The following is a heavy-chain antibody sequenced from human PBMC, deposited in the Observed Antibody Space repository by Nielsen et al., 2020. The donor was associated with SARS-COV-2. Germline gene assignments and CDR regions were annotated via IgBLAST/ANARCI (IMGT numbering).Heavy chain of an antibody. CDR1: GGSISSSNW. V-gene: IGHV4-4*02. D-gene: IGHD5-12*01. J-gene: IGHJ4*02. Sequence: SETLSLTCAVSGGSISSSNWWSWVRQPPGKGLEWIGEIYHSGSTNYNPSLKSRVTISVDKSKNQFSLKLSSVTAADTAVYYCARGLTEEGYDAGVVFDYWGQGTLVTVSS. CDR3: ARGLTEEGYDAGVVFDY. CDR2: IYHSGST.